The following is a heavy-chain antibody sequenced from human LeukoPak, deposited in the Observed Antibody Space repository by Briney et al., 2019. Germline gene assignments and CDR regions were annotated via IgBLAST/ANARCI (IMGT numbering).Heavy chain of an antibody. J-gene: IGHJ3*01. D-gene: IGHD4/OR15-4a*01. Sequence: PGGSLRLSCAASGFTFRNYWMTWVRQAPGKGLEWVANIRQDGSAEFYVDSVKGRFTISRDNANESLYLQMSSLRVDDTAVYYCARVDPYGGISQGALDVWGQGTMVIVSS. CDR3: ARVDPYGGISQGALDV. V-gene: IGHV3-7*01. CDR1: GFTFRNYW. CDR2: IRQDGSAE.